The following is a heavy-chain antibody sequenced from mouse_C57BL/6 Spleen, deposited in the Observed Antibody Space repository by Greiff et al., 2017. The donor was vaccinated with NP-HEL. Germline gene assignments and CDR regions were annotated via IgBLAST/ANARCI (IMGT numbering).Heavy chain of an antibody. J-gene: IGHJ2*01. Sequence: EVKLMESGGGLVKPGGSLKLSCAASGFTFSSYAMSWVRQTPEKRLEWVATISDGGSYTYYPDNVKGRFTISRDHAKNNLYLQMSHLKSEDTAMYYLAREKWSNHDYFDHWGQGTTLTVSS. CDR3: AREKWSNHDYFDH. CDR1: GFTFSSYA. V-gene: IGHV5-4*01. D-gene: IGHD2-5*01. CDR2: ISDGGSYT.